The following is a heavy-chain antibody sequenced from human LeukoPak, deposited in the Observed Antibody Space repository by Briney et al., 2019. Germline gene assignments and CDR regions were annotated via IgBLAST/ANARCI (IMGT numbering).Heavy chain of an antibody. CDR2: INPNSGGT. CDR1: GYTFTGYY. Sequence: ASVEVSCKASGYTFTGYYMHWVRQASGQGLEWMGWINPNSGGTNYAQKFQGWVTMTRDTSISTAYMELSRLRSDDTAVYYCARAGSGSYYPPNWYFDLWGRGTLVTVSS. D-gene: IGHD1-26*01. V-gene: IGHV1-2*04. J-gene: IGHJ2*01. CDR3: ARAGSGSYYPPNWYFDL.